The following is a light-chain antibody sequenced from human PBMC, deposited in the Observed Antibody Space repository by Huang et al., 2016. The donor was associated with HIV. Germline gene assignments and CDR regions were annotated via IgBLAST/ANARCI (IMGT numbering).Light chain of an antibody. CDR2: DAS. Sequence: DIQMTQSPSSLSESVGDTVTITCQASQGISNYLNWYQQKPGKAPRLLIYDASNLQAGVPSRFSGSGSGTEFTFTITSLQPEDVATYYCQHYGGLPFTFGPGTKVDLK. CDR3: QHYGGLPFT. J-gene: IGKJ3*01. V-gene: IGKV1-33*01. CDR1: QGISNY.